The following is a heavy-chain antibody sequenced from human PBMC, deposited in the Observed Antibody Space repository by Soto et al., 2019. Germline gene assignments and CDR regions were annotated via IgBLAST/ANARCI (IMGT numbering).Heavy chain of an antibody. J-gene: IGHJ4*02. D-gene: IGHD2-2*01. CDR1: GFRFSSFA. CDR2: ISGSGGST. CDR3: AKYGDDMVVVPGAHFDY. V-gene: IGHV3-23*01. Sequence: EVHLSESGGGLVQPGGSLRLSCVASGFRFSSFAMTWVRQAPGKGPEWLSAISGSGGSTYYADSVKGRFSISRDNSKNTLLLQMNSLRAEDTAVYFCAKYGDDMVVVPGAHFDYWGQGALVSVSS.